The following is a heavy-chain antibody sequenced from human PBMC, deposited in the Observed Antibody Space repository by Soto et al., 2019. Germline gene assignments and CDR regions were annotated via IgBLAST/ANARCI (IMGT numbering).Heavy chain of an antibody. Sequence: QIHLVQSGAEVKKPGASVKVSCKGSGYGFTTYGITWVRQAPGQGLEWMAWISAHNGNTNYAQKLQGRVTVTRDTSTSTAYMELRSLRSDDTAVYYCARGRYGDYWGQGALVTCVL. V-gene: IGHV1-18*01. CDR3: ARGRYGDY. CDR1: GYGFTTYG. J-gene: IGHJ4*02. CDR2: ISAHNGNT. D-gene: IGHD1-1*01.